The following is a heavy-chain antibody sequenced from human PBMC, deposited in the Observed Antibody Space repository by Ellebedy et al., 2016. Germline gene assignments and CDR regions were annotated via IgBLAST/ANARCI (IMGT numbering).Heavy chain of an antibody. J-gene: IGHJ5*02. CDR3: RPGHYANL. CDR1: GIGFSDFF. V-gene: IGHV3-23*01. D-gene: IGHD4-17*01. CDR2: ISAGGETT. Sequence: GESLKISXAASGIGFSDFFMGCVRRAPGKGLEWVATISAGGETTYLADSVRGRFTVSRDNSKYILYLHMKNLRVDDTAVYYCRPGHYANLWGHGTLVTVSS.